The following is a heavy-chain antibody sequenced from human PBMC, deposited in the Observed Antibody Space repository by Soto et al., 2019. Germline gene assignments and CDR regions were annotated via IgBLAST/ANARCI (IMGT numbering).Heavy chain of an antibody. J-gene: IGHJ5*02. CDR2: ITPISATA. V-gene: IGHV1-69*06. D-gene: IGHD2-2*01. CDR1: GGTFSNYG. Sequence: QVQLVQSGAEVKKPGSSVKVSCKAPGGTFSNYGLSWVRQAPGQGLEWMGGITPISATANYAQQFQGRVTITADKYTSTAYMELSSLRSEDTAVYYCARGGYCGSANFYGDDWFDPWGQGTLVTVSS. CDR3: ARGGYCGSANFYGDDWFDP.